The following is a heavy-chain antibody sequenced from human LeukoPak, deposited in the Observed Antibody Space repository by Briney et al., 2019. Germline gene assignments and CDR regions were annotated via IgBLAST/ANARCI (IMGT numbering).Heavy chain of an antibody. CDR3: ARRNMITFGGVKDY. CDR2: INPNSGGT. V-gene: IGHV1-2*02. J-gene: IGHJ4*02. Sequence: GASVKVSCKASGYTFTGYYMHWVRQAPGQGLEWMGWINPNSGGTNYAQKFQGRVTMTRDTSISTAYMELSRLRSDDTAVYYCARRNMITFGGVKDYWGQGTLVTVSS. CDR1: GYTFTGYY. D-gene: IGHD3-16*01.